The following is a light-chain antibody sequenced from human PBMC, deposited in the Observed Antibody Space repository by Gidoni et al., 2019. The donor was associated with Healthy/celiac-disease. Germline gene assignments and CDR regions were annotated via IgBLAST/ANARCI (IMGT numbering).Light chain of an antibody. CDR3: QQLNSYPPRGLT. J-gene: IGKJ4*01. CDR1: QGISSY. V-gene: IGKV1-9*01. CDR2: AAS. Sequence: DIQLTQSPSFLSASVGDRVTIPCRASQGISSYLAWYQQKPGKAPKLLIYAASTLQSGVPSRCSGSGSGTEFTLTISSLQPEDFATYYCQQLNSYPPRGLTFGGGTKVEIK.